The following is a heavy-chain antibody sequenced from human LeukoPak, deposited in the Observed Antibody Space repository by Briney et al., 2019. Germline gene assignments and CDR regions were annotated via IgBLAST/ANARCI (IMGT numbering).Heavy chain of an antibody. CDR1: GFIFSDHY. J-gene: IGHJ4*02. Sequence: PGGSLRLSCEASGFIFSDHYMDWVRQAPGKGLEWVGRIRNKPNSYTTEYAASVRGRFSISRDDSKNSVFLQMNSLKSEDTAVYYCTAVASSKGSGYWGQGTLLTVSS. V-gene: IGHV3-72*01. D-gene: IGHD3-3*02. CDR3: TAVASSKGSGY. CDR2: IRNKPNSYTT.